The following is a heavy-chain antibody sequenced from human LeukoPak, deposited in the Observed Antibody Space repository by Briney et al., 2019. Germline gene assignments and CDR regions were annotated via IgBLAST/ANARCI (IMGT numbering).Heavy chain of an antibody. CDR1: GFTFSSYD. D-gene: IGHD3-3*01. CDR3: VRDWSFYFDY. CDR2: IWYDGSKT. J-gene: IGHJ4*02. Sequence: PGGSLRLSCAASGFTFSSYDMHWVRQAPGKGLEWVAVIWYDGSKTYYAESVKGRFTISRDSSKNTLNLEMNSLRAEDTALYYCVRDWSFYFDYWGQGTLVTVSS. V-gene: IGHV3-33*01.